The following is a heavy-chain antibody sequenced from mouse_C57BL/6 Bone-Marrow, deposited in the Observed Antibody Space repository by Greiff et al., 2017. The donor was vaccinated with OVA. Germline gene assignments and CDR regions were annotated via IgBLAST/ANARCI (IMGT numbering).Heavy chain of an antibody. CDR2: ISDGGSYT. D-gene: IGHD1-1*01. CDR3: ARDPLFAWFAY. J-gene: IGHJ3*01. CDR1: GFTFSSYA. V-gene: IGHV5-4*01. Sequence: VQLQQSGGGLVKPGGSLKLSCAASGFTFSSYAMSWVRQTPEKRLEWVATISDGGSYTYYPDNVKGRFTISRDNAKNNLYLQMSHLKSEDTAMYYCARDPLFAWFAYWGQGTLVTVSA.